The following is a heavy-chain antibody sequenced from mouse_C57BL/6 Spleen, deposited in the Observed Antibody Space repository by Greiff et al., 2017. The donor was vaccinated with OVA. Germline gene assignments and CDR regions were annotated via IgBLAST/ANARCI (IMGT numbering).Heavy chain of an antibody. CDR2: ISSGSSTI. V-gene: IGHV5-17*01. D-gene: IGHD1-1*01. Sequence: EVMLVESGGGLVKPGGSLKLSCAASGFTFSDYGMHWVRQAPEKGLEWVAYISSGSSTIYYADTVKSRFTISRDNAKNTLFLQMTSLRSEDTAMYYCARGTVVAFDYWGQGTTLTVSS. J-gene: IGHJ2*01. CDR3: ARGTVVAFDY. CDR1: GFTFSDYG.